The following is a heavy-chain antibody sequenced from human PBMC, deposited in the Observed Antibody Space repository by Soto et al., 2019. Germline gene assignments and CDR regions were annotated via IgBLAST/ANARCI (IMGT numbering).Heavy chain of an antibody. CDR2: IYYTGST. CDR3: ARGPGASDYYFDY. V-gene: IGHV4-59*02. D-gene: IGHD3-10*01. J-gene: IGHJ4*02. CDR1: GGSVSSYW. Sequence: SETLSLTCSVSGGSVSSYWWSWIRQPPGKGLEWIGYIYYTGSTNYSPSLKGRVTISLDASKSQFSLKLTSVTAADTAVYYCARGPGASDYYFDYWGPGNLVTVSS.